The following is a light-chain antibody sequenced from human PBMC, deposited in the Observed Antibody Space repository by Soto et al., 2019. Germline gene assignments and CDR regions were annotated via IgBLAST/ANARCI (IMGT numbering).Light chain of an antibody. CDR3: QVWDSGSAHVV. J-gene: IGLJ2*01. CDR1: NIGSKG. Sequence: SYELTQPPSVSVAPGKTASISCGGNNIGSKGVHWYQQKPGQAPVLVIYSDTDLPPVIPGRFSGANSANLATLTISRVEAGDDDDYYCQVWDSGSAHVVFGGGTKLTVL. CDR2: SDT. V-gene: IGLV3-21*04.